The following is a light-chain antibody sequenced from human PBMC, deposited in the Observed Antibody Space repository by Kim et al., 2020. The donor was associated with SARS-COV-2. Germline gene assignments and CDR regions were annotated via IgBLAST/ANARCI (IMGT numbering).Light chain of an antibody. CDR2: GAS. V-gene: IGKV1-39*01. CDR1: QSSGSY. Sequence: ASVGDRVTIACRASQSSGSYLNLYQHKPGKAPKLLIYGASSLQSGVPSRFSGSGSGTDFTLTISSLQPEDFATYYCQQSYNTPWTFGQGTKVDIK. CDR3: QQSYNTPWT. J-gene: IGKJ1*01.